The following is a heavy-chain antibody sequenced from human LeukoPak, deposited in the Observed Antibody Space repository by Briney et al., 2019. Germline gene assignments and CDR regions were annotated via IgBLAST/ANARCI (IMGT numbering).Heavy chain of an antibody. J-gene: IGHJ6*03. CDR1: GGTFTSYG. D-gene: IGHD1-26*01. CDR3: AAGGSGSHYYYYMDV. CDR2: ISAYNGNT. Sequence: GASVKVSCKASGGTFTSYGISWVRQAPGQGLEWMGWISAYNGNTNYAQKFQERVTITRDMSTSTAYMELSSLRSEDTAVYYCAAGGSGSHYYYYMDVWGKGTTVTVSS. V-gene: IGHV1-18*01.